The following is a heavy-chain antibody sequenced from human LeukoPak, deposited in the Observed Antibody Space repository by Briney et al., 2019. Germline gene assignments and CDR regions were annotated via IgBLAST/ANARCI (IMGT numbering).Heavy chain of an antibody. D-gene: IGHD4-17*01. J-gene: IGHJ4*02. CDR1: GFSFSSYE. CDR2: ISSGSSTI. V-gene: IGHV3-48*03. Sequence: GGSLRLSCTASGFSFSSYEMSWVRQAPGRGLEWISYISSGSSTIYYADSVRGRFTVSRYKAKNSLYLQMKSLRAEDTAVYYCARYGDYVVGYFDYWGQVALVTVSS. CDR3: ARYGDYVVGYFDY.